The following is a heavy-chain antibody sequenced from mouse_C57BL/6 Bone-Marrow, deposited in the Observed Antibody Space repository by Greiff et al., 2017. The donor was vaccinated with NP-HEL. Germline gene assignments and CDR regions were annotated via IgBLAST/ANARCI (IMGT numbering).Heavy chain of an antibody. CDR2: ISSGSSTI. CDR3: ARIGYFAMDY. Sequence: EVHLVESGGGLVKPGGSLKLSCAASGFTFSDYGMHWVRQAPEKGLEWVAYISSGSSTIYYADTVKGRFTISRDNAKNTLFLQMTSLRSEDTAMYYCARIGYFAMDYWGQGTSVTVSS. CDR1: GFTFSDYG. V-gene: IGHV5-17*01. J-gene: IGHJ4*01.